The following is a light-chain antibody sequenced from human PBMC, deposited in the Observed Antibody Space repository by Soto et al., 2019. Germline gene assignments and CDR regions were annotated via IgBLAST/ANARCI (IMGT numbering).Light chain of an antibody. J-gene: IGKJ4*01. V-gene: IGKV3-11*01. CDR3: LQDYNYPLT. CDR2: GAS. CDR1: QTVSSY. Sequence: EIVLTQSPATLSLSPGERATLPCRASQTVSSYLLWYQQKGGQAPRLLIYGASTRATVIPAGFSGSGSGTDFTLTISSLQPEDFATYYCLQDYNYPLTFGGGTKVDIK.